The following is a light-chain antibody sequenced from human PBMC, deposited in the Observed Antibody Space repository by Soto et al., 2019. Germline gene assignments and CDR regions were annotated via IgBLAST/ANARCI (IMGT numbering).Light chain of an antibody. CDR3: QQRSNWPPVT. Sequence: EIVLTQSPATLSLSPGDRATLSCRASQSVGSYLAWYQQKPGQAPRLLIYDASNRATGIPARFSGSGSETDFTLTISSLEPEDFAVYYCQQRSNWPPVTFGQGTKLEIK. J-gene: IGKJ2*01. CDR1: QSVGSY. V-gene: IGKV3-11*01. CDR2: DAS.